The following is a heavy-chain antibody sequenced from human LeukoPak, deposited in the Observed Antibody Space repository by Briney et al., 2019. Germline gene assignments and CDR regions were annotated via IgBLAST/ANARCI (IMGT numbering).Heavy chain of an antibody. D-gene: IGHD3-22*01. CDR3: ARGPYYYDKFDY. J-gene: IGHJ4*02. CDR2: INHSGST. V-gene: IGHV4-34*01. Sequence: SETLSLTCTVSGGSISGYYWSWIRQPPGKGLEWIGEINHSGSTNYNPSLKSRVTISVDTSKNQFSLKLSSVTAADTAVYYCARGPYYYDKFDYWGQGTLVTVSS. CDR1: GGSISGYY.